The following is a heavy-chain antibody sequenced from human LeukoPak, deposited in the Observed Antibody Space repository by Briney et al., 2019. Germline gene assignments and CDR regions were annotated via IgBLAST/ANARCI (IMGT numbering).Heavy chain of an antibody. CDR1: GGTFSSYA. Sequence: SVTVSCKASGGTFSSYAISWVRQAPGQGLEWMGGIIPIFGTANYAQKFQGRVTITADESTSTAYMELSSLRSEDTAVYYCARDKQSVCTNGVCYTRYYYGMDVWGQGTTVTVSS. J-gene: IGHJ6*02. CDR3: ARDKQSVCTNGVCYTRYYYGMDV. CDR2: IIPIFGTA. D-gene: IGHD2-8*01. V-gene: IGHV1-69*01.